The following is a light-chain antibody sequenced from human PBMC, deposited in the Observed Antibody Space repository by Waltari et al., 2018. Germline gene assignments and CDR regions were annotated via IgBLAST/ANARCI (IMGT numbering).Light chain of an antibody. Sequence: DIQMTQSPSSLSTSVGDRVTITCRASQTISSYLNWYQQKPGKAPKLLIYAATNLQSGLTSRFSGSGSGTDFTLTITSLQPEDFATYYCQETYSSPPSTFGPGTKVESK. J-gene: IGKJ1*01. CDR3: QETYSSPPST. V-gene: IGKV1-39*01. CDR1: QTISSY. CDR2: AAT.